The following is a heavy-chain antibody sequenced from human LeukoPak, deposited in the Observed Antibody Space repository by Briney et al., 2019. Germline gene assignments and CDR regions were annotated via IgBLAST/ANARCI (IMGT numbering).Heavy chain of an antibody. CDR3: ARGQPRYYYDSSGEDAFDI. CDR1: GFTFSSYA. Sequence: GGSLRLSCAASGFTFSSYAMHWVRQAPGKGLEWVAAISYDGSNKYYADSVKGRFTISRDNSKNTLYLQMNSLRAEDTAVYYCARGQPRYYYDSSGEDAFDIWGQGTMVTVSS. D-gene: IGHD3-22*01. CDR2: ISYDGSNK. J-gene: IGHJ3*02. V-gene: IGHV3-30-3*01.